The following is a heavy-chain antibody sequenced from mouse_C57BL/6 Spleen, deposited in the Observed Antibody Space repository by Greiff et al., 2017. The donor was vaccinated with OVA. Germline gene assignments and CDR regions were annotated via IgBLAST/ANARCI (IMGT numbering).Heavy chain of an antibody. V-gene: IGHV2-2*01. CDR1: GFSLTSYG. CDR3: ARNYYAMDY. Sequence: VKLMESGPGLVKPSQSLSITCTVSGFSLTSYGVHWVSQSPGKGLEWLGVIWRGGSTDYNAAFITRLSISKNNSNIQFFFIMNSLQADDTAVYYCARNYYAMDYWGQGTSVTVSS. J-gene: IGHJ4*01. CDR2: IWRGGST.